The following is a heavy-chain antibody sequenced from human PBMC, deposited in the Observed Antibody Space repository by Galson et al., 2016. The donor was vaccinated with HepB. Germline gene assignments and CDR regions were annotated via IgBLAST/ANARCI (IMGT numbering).Heavy chain of an antibody. CDR2: TRGSGTGT. Sequence: SLRLSCAASGFSISIYSMNWVRQAPGKGLEWVSATRGSGTGTSYPDSVNGRFTNSRDNSKNTPYLQMNSLRVEDAAVYYCAKNSLGGYNSGWGGSFDIWGRGTMVTVSS. D-gene: IGHD6-19*01. V-gene: IGHV3-23*01. CDR1: GFSISIYS. J-gene: IGHJ3*02. CDR3: AKNSLGGYNSGWGGSFDI.